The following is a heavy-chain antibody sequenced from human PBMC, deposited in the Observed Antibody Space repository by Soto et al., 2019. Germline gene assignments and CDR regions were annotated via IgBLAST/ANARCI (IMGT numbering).Heavy chain of an antibody. CDR3: GAAAGTEYYYGMDV. J-gene: IGHJ6*02. V-gene: IGHV1-69*01. CDR1: GGTFSSYA. D-gene: IGHD6-13*01. CDR2: IIPIFGTA. Sequence: QVQLVQSGAEVKKPGSSVKVSCKASGGTFSSYAISWVRQAPGQGLEWMGGIIPIFGTASYAQKFQGRVTITADESTSTAYMELSSLRSEDTAVYYCGAAAGTEYYYGMDVWGQGTTVTVSS.